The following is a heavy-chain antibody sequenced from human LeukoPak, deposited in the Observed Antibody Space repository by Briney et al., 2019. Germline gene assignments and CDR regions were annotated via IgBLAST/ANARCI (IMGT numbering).Heavy chain of an antibody. CDR3: ARDQGDYGDHRYFDH. Sequence: SETLSLTCTVSGASTNPYCWNWIRQPAGKGLEWVGRISRSGDTNYTPSLKSRIPISVDASKQQLHFSLRLSSVTAADTAVYYCARDQGDYGDHRYFDHWGQGTLVTVSS. D-gene: IGHD4-17*01. CDR2: ISRSGDT. V-gene: IGHV4-4*07. CDR1: GASTNPYC. J-gene: IGHJ4*02.